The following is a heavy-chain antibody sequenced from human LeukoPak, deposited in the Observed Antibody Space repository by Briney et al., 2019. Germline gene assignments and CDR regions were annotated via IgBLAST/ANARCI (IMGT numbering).Heavy chain of an antibody. CDR3: AREGPVLAFDI. CDR2: IKSKTDGGTT. J-gene: IGHJ3*02. V-gene: IGHV3-15*01. Sequence: GGSLRLSCAAPGFTFSNAWMSWVRQAPGKGLEWVGRIKSKTDGGTTDYAAPVKGRFTISRDDSKNTLYLQMNSLKTEDTAVYYCAREGPVLAFDIWGQGTMVTVSS. CDR1: GFTFSNAW.